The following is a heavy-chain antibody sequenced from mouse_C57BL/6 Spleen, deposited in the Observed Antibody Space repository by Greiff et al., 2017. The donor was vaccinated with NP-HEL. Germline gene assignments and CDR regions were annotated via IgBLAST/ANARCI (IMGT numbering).Heavy chain of an antibody. CDR1: GYTFTSYW. V-gene: IGHV1-74*01. D-gene: IGHD2-4*01. J-gene: IGHJ4*01. CDR2: IHPSDSDT. CDR3: GVVYDYGYAMDY. Sequence: QVQLQQSGAELVKPGASVKVSCTASGYTFTSYWMHWVKQRPGQGLEWIGRIHPSDSDTNYNQKFKGKATMTVDKSSSTAYMQLSSLTSEDAAVYYYGVVYDYGYAMDYWGQGTSVTVSS.